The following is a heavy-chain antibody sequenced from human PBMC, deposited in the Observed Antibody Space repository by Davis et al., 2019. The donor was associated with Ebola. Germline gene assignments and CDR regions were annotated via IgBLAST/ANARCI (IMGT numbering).Heavy chain of an antibody. CDR3: VREYIFAFDL. Sequence: GESLKISCAASGFTFSDFSMNWVRQAPGKALEWISFITSGSNAIHYADSVKGRFTVSSDNVKNSLFLEMSSLRDEDSAVYYCVREYIFAFDLWGQGARVTVSS. CDR2: ITSGSNAI. V-gene: IGHV3-48*02. D-gene: IGHD5-18*01. J-gene: IGHJ5*02. CDR1: GFTFSDFS.